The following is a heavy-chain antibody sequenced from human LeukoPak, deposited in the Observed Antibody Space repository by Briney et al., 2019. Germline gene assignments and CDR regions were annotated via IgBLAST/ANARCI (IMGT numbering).Heavy chain of an antibody. V-gene: IGHV4-34*01. CDR2: INHSGST. Sequence: PSETLSLTCAVYGGSFSGYYWSWIRQPPGKGLEWIGEINHSGSTNHNPSLKSRVTISVDTSKNQFSLKLSSVTAADTAVYYCARAPYYYGSGSYSWGQGTLVTVSS. CDR1: GGSFSGYY. J-gene: IGHJ4*02. D-gene: IGHD3-10*01. CDR3: ARAPYYYGSGSYS.